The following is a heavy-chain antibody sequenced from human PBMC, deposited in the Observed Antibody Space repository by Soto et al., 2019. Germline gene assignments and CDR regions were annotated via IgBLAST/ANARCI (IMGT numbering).Heavy chain of an antibody. D-gene: IGHD3-3*01. Sequence: PGGSLNLSCAASVFTFSSDAMSWFRQAPGKGLEWVSGISVSGANKYYADAVKGRFTISRDNSKNTLYLQMNNLRAEDTAVYYCADGGEWSFNFVYWGQGTQVTVSS. J-gene: IGHJ4*02. CDR2: ISVSGANK. CDR3: ADGGEWSFNFVY. CDR1: VFTFSSDA. V-gene: IGHV3-23*01.